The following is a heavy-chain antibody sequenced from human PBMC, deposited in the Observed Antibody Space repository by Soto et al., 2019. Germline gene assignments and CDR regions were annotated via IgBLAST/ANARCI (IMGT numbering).Heavy chain of an antibody. V-gene: IGHV1-69*04. CDR3: ARDRDNSNWPNFDS. D-gene: IGHD6-13*01. Sequence: QVQLVQSGSEVKKPGFSVRVSCKTSGGTFSIYTISWVRQAPGQGLEWMGRVLPFLDITSYSQSFQGRVTITADRSTTTAYMELSSLRSEDTAVYYCARDRDNSNWPNFDSWGQGTLVTVSS. CDR1: GGTFSIYT. J-gene: IGHJ4*02. CDR2: VLPFLDIT.